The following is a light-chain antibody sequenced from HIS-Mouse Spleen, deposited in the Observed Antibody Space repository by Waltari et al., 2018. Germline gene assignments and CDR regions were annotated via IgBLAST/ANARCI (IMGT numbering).Light chain of an antibody. CDR3: SSYTSSSTNWV. CDR2: DVS. Sequence: QSALTQPASASVSSGQSITISCTGTSSHVGGYTYVSWYQQHPGKAPKLMIYDVSNRPSGVSNRFSGSKSGNTASLTISGLQAEDEADYYCSSYTSSSTNWVFGGGTKLTVL. CDR1: SSHVGGYTY. J-gene: IGLJ3*02. V-gene: IGLV2-14*03.